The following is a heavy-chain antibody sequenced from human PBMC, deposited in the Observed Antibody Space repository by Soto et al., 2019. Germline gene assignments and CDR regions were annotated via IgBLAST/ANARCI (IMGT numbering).Heavy chain of an antibody. CDR2: ISSSSYT. J-gene: IGHJ6*02. CDR3: ARFYYDSSGYLPSPYYYYYGMDV. V-gene: IGHV3-11*06. D-gene: IGHD3-22*01. Sequence: PGGSLRLSCAASGFTFSDYYMNWIRQVPGKGLEWVAYISSSSYTNYADSVKGRFTISRDNAKNSLYLQMNSLRAEDTAVYYCARFYYDSSGYLPSPYYYYYGMDVWGQGTTVTVSS. CDR1: GFTFSDYY.